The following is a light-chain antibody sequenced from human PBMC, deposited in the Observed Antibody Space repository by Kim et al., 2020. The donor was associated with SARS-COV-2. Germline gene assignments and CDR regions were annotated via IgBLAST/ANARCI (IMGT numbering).Light chain of an antibody. J-gene: IGLJ2*01. V-gene: IGLV10-54*01. CDR1: SNNVGNQG. CDR3: SAWDSSLSSVV. CDR2: RNN. Sequence: QTATLTCTGNSNNVGNQGASWLQQHQGHPPKLVSYRNNNRPSGISEILSASRSGNTASLTITGLQPEDEADYYCSAWDSSLSSVVFGGGTQLTVL.